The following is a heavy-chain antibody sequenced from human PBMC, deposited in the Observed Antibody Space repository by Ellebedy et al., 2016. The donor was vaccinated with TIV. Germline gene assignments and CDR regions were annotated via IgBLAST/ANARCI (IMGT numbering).Heavy chain of an antibody. D-gene: IGHD6-19*01. CDR2: IYSGGST. J-gene: IGHJ4*02. Sequence: GESLKISCAASGFTVSNNYMSWVRQAPGKGLEWVSVIYSGGSTYYADSVKGRFPISRDNAKNSLYLQMNSLRAEDTSVYYCARDSSYDPSHIDYWGQGTLVTVSS. CDR3: ARDSSYDPSHIDY. V-gene: IGHV3-53*01. CDR1: GFTVSNNY.